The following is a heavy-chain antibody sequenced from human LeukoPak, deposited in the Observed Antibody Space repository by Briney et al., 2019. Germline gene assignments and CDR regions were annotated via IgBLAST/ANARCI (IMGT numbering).Heavy chain of an antibody. Sequence: GGSLRLSCAASGFTFSSYEMNWVRQAPGKGLEWVSYISSSGSTIYYADSVKGRFTISRDNAKNPLYLQMNSLRAEDTAVYYCARENIWFGPNWFDPWGQGTLVTVSS. CDR3: ARENIWFGPNWFDP. D-gene: IGHD3-10*01. V-gene: IGHV3-48*03. J-gene: IGHJ5*02. CDR1: GFTFSSYE. CDR2: ISSSGSTI.